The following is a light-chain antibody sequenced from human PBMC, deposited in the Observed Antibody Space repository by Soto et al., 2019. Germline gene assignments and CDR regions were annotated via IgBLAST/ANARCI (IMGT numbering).Light chain of an antibody. Sequence: DIQMAQSPSTLSASVGDRVTVTCRASQSISSWLAWYQQKPGKAPKLLIYKASSLESGVPSRFSGSGTGTDFTLTISSLQPEDFATYYCQQTYSIPGKCGQGTKGDIK. CDR3: QQTYSIPGK. CDR1: QSISSW. CDR2: KAS. V-gene: IGKV1-5*03. J-gene: IGKJ1*01.